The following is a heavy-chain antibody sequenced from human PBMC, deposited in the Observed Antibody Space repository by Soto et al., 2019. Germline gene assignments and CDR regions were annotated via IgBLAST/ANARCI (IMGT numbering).Heavy chain of an antibody. CDR2: MKPSSGDT. D-gene: IGHD6-6*01. Sequence: QVQLVQSRAEVREPGASVKASCKATGYTFTSYDINWVRQATGQGLEWMGWMKPSSGDTGYGQKFQGRVALTRDTSTSTAYMELSGLKSEDTAVYYCVALARWGQGTLVTVSS. J-gene: IGHJ4*02. V-gene: IGHV1-8*01. CDR1: GYTFTSYD. CDR3: VALAR.